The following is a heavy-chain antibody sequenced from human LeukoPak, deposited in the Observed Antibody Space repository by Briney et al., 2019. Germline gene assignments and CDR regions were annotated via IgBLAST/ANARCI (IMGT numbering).Heavy chain of an antibody. CDR1: GGSISGYY. V-gene: IGHV4-59*01. J-gene: IGHJ5*02. D-gene: IGHD6-13*01. CDR3: ARGCSAGTPHNWFDP. Sequence: SETLSLACTVSGGSISGYYWSWIRQPPGKGLEWIGYIYYSGSTNYNPSLKSRVTISVDTSKNQFSLKLSSVTAADTAVYYCARGCSAGTPHNWFDPWGQGTLVTVSS. CDR2: IYYSGST.